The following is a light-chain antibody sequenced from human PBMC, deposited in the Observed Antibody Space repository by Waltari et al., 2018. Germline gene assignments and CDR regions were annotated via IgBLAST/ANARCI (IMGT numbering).Light chain of an antibody. CDR1: PSVSNN. V-gene: IGKV3-15*01. CDR3: QQYNLWPRT. CDR2: TAS. Sequence: EIVMTQSPATLSVSPGERATLSCRASPSVSNNLAWYQQKPGQAPRLLIYTASTRATGIPVRFSGSGSGTEFTLTISSMQSEDFAVYYCQQYNLWPRTFGQGTKVEIK. J-gene: IGKJ1*01.